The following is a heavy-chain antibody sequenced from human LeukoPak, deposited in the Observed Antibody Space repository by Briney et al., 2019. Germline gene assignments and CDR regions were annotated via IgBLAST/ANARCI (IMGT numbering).Heavy chain of an antibody. D-gene: IGHD2-21*02. J-gene: IGHJ4*02. Sequence: GGSLRLSCAASAFTFSNYPMHWVRQAPGKGLEWVAVISYDGRDKHHADSVKGRFTISRDNSKNTLYLQLDSLRTEDTAVYFCARDRVPSAADYYFGYWGQGTLVTVSS. V-gene: IGHV3-30*04. CDR3: ARDRVPSAADYYFGY. CDR1: AFTFSNYP. CDR2: ISYDGRDK.